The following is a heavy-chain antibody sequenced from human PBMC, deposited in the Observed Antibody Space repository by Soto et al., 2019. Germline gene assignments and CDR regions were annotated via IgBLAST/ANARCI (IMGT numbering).Heavy chain of an antibody. V-gene: IGHV4-61*01. J-gene: IGHJ6*02. CDR2: IFFTGSA. Sequence: PSETLSLTCTVSGGSVSTGSYDWSWIRQPPGKGLEWIGKIFFTGSAHYNPSLRNRVTMSVDTSKDQFSPTLTSVTAADTAVYYCARDGHGMDLWGQGTRVTVYS. CDR1: GGSVSTGSYD. CDR3: ARDGHGMDL.